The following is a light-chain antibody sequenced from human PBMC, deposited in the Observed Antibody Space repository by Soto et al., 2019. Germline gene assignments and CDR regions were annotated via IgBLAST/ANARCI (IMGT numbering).Light chain of an antibody. CDR1: QSVSSNY. J-gene: IGKJ2*03. CDR3: QQYGSSPGYS. Sequence: EIVLTQSPGTLSLSLGERATLSCRASQSVSSNYLAWYQQKPGQAPRLLIYATSNRATGIPDRFSGSGSGTDFTLTISRLEPEDFAVYYCQQYGSSPGYSFGQGTKLEIK. V-gene: IGKV3-20*01. CDR2: ATS.